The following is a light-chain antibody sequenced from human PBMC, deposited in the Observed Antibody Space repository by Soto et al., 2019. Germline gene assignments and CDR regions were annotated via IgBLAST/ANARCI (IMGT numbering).Light chain of an antibody. J-gene: IGKJ4*01. V-gene: IGKV3-15*01. CDR3: QQYNTWSPLT. CDR2: GAS. CDR1: KSVSNN. Sequence: EIVMTQSPATLSVSPGERATLSCRASKSVSNNLAWYQQKPGQAPRLLIYGASTRATCIPARFSGSGSGTEFTLTISSLQSEDFAVYYCQQYNTWSPLTFGGGTKVETK.